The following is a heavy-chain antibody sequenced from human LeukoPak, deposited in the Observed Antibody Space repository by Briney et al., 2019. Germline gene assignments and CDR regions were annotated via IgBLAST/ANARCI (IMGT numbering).Heavy chain of an antibody. CDR3: ARHSGYDWGGYYFDY. CDR1: GGSISSSSYY. D-gene: IGHD5-12*01. V-gene: IGHV4-39*01. Sequence: SETLSLTCTVSGGSISSSSYYWGWIRQPPGKGLEWIGSIYYSGSTYYNPSLKSRVTISVDTSKNQFSLKLSSVTAADTAVYYCARHSGYDWGGYYFDYWGQGTLVTVSS. CDR2: IYYSGST. J-gene: IGHJ4*02.